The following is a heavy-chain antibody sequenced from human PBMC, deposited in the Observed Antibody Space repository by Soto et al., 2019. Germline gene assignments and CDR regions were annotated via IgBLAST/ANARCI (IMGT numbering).Heavy chain of an antibody. J-gene: IGHJ4*01. CDR2: ISYDGST. D-gene: IGHD6-19*01. V-gene: IGHV3-30-3*01. CDR1: GFTFSSYS. CDR3: ARHLRLTSGVQKWTYVDY. Sequence: GGSLRLSCAASGFTFSSYSMHWVRQAPGKGLEWVAVISYDGSTYYSPSLTSRVTMSIDTSKNQFSLQLSSVTAADTAVYFCARHLRLTSGVQKWTYVDYWGHATLVTVSS.